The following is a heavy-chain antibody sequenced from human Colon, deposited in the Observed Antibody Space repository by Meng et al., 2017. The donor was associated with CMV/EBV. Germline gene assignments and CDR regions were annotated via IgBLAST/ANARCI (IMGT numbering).Heavy chain of an antibody. V-gene: IGHV3-21*01. J-gene: IGHJ6*02. Sequence: SCAASGFTFSSYSMNWVRQAPGKGLEWVSSISSSSSYIYYADSVKGRFTISRDNAKNSLYLQMNSLRAEDTAVYYCASYSSYYYGMDVWGQGTTVTV. D-gene: IGHD6-13*01. CDR3: ASYSSYYYGMDV. CDR1: GFTFSSYS. CDR2: ISSSSSYI.